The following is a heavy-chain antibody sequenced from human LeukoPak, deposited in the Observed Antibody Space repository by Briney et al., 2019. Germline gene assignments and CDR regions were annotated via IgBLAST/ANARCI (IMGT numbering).Heavy chain of an antibody. CDR3: ARDGNDDAFDI. CDR1: GFTVSSNY. V-gene: IGHV3-53*01. CDR2: IYSGGST. Sequence: GSLRLSCAASGFTVSSNYMSWVRPAPGRGLEWGSVIYSGGSTYYANSVKGRFTISRDNSKNTLYLQMNSLRAEDTAVYYCARDGNDDAFDIWGQGTMGTVSS. J-gene: IGHJ3*02. D-gene: IGHD1-1*01.